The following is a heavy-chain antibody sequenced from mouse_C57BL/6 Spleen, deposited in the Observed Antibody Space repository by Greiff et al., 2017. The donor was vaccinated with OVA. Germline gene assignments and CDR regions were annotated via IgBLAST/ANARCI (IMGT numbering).Heavy chain of an antibody. V-gene: IGHV5-16*01. CDR2: INYDGSST. CDR1: GFTFSDYY. CDR3: ARGRSGYLDY. Sequence: EVQLVESEGGLVQPGSSMKLSCTASGFTFSDYYMAWVRQVPEKGLEWVANINYDGSSTYYLDSLKSRFIISRDNAKNILYLQMSSLKSEDTATYYCARGRSGYLDYWGQGTTLTVSS. J-gene: IGHJ2*01. D-gene: IGHD1-3*01.